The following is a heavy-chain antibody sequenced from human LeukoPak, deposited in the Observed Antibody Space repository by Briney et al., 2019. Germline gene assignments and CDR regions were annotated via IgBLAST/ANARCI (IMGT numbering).Heavy chain of an antibody. Sequence: QSSQTLSLTCTVSGGSISSGGYYWSWIRQPAGKGLEWIGRIYTSGSTNYNPSLKSRVTMSVDTSKNQFSLKLSSVTAADTAVYYCARGKYYYDSSGQRGDDFDYWGQGTLVTVSS. CDR1: GGSISSGGYY. D-gene: IGHD3-22*01. V-gene: IGHV4-61*02. CDR2: IYTSGST. J-gene: IGHJ4*02. CDR3: ARGKYYYDSSGQRGDDFDY.